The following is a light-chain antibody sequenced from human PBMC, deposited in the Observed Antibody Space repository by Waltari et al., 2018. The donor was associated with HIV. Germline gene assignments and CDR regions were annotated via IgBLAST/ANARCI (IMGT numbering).Light chain of an antibody. Sequence: QTVTPQHPSASGTPGQRVTISCSGSSSKSGSTYVAGNQQRPGKAPTLLINSNNQRPSGVPDRFSGSKSGTSASLAISWLRSEDEADYYFAAWDDSLSAWVFGGGTKLTVL. V-gene: IGLV1-47*02. CDR3: AAWDDSLSAWV. CDR1: SSKSGSTY. J-gene: IGLJ3*02. CDR2: SNN.